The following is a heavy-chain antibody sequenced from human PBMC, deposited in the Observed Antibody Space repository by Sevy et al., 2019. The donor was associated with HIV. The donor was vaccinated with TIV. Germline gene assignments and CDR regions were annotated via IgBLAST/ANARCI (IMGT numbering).Heavy chain of an antibody. CDR3: TAGVGASDFDY. D-gene: IGHD1-26*01. J-gene: IGHJ4*02. V-gene: IGHV3-15*01. Sequence: GGSLRLSCAASGFTFSNAGMSWVRQAPGKGLEWVGRIKSKTEGATRDFAAPVKGRLLISRDDSRNTVYLQMNSLKIEDTAVYYCTAGVGASDFDYWGQGTLVTVSS. CDR2: IKSKTEGATR. CDR1: GFTFSNAG.